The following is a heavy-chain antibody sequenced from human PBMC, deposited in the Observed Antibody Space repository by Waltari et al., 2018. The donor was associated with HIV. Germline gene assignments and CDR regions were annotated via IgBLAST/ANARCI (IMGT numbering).Heavy chain of an antibody. Sequence: QLQLQESGPGLVKPSETLSLTCPVSGGSISSSSSSWCWIRRPPGKGLEWIGSIYYSGSTYYNPSLKSRVTISVDTSKNQFSLKLSSVTAADTAVYYCARVQTGVDTAMVNRYFDLWGRGTLVTVSS. CDR1: GGSISSSSSS. CDR2: IYYSGST. J-gene: IGHJ2*01. V-gene: IGHV4-39*01. D-gene: IGHD5-18*01. CDR3: ARVQTGVDTAMVNRYFDL.